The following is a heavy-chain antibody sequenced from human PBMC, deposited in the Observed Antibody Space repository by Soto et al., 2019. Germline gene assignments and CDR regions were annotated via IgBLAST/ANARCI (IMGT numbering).Heavy chain of an antibody. CDR2: SRNKVKSYTT. Sequence: GVSLRLSCAAFGFTFSDHYMDWVRQAPGKGLEWVGRSRNKVKSYTTEYAASVKGRFTISRDDSKNSVYLEMNSLKTEDTAVYYCVRVASSGWFNFDCWGQGTLVTVSS. D-gene: IGHD6-19*01. J-gene: IGHJ4*02. V-gene: IGHV3-72*01. CDR3: VRVASSGWFNFDC. CDR1: GFTFSDHY.